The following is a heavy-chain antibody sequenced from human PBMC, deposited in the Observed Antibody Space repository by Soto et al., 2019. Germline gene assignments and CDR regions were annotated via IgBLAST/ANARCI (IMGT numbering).Heavy chain of an antibody. D-gene: IGHD3-22*01. CDR1: GFAFSNFG. CDR3: TTDITTLY. CDR2: VSSDGGIT. Sequence: GGSLRLSCAASGFAFSNFGMSWVRQAPGKGLEWVAVVSSDGGITHYADSVRGRFTISRDNSKNTMYLQMNSLRVEDTAVYYYTTDITTLYWGQGTLVTVSS. V-gene: IGHV3-30*03. J-gene: IGHJ4*02.